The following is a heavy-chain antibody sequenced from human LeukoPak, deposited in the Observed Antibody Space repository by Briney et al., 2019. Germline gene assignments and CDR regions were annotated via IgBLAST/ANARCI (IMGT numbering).Heavy chain of an antibody. CDR2: ISAYNGNT. J-gene: IGHJ4*02. D-gene: IGHD6-19*01. CDR3: ARVPRSPVAGKSGYFDY. CDR1: GYTFTSYG. V-gene: IGHV1-18*01. Sequence: ASVKVSCKTSGYTFTSYGITWVRQAPGQGLEWMGWISAYNGNTNYALKLQGRVTMTTDTSTSTACMELRSLRSDDTAVYYCARVPRSPVAGKSGYFDYWGQGTLVTVSS.